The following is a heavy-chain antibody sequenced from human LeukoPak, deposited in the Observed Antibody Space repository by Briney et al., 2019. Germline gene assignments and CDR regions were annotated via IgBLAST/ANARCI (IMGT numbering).Heavy chain of an antibody. CDR3: AKVKGRYSYADLAS. D-gene: IGHD3-16*01. J-gene: IGHJ5*02. CDR1: GYTFTDYF. CDR2: SNPYSGAT. V-gene: IGHV1-2*02. Sequence: GASVKVSCKASGYTFTDYFIHWVRQTPGQRPEWMGWSNPYSGATNYAKFFQGRVTMTRYTSITTVYMYLSRLTSDDTAVYYCAKVKGRYSYADLASWGQGTLVTVSS.